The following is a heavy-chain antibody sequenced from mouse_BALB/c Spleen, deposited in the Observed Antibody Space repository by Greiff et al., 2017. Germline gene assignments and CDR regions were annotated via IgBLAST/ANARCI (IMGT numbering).Heavy chain of an antibody. V-gene: IGHV7-3*02. CDR2: IRNKANGYTT. CDR3: ARYGNYVDY. J-gene: IGHJ2*01. Sequence: EVKVVESGGGLVQPGGSLRLSCATSGFTFTDYYMSWVRQPPGKALEWLGFIRNKANGYTTEYSASVKGRFTISRDNSQSILYLQMNTLRAEDSATYYCARYGNYVDYWGQGTTLTVSS. CDR1: GFTFTDYY.